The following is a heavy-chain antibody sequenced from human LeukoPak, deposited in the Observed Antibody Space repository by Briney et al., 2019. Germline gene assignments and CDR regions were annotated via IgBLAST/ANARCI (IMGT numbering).Heavy chain of an antibody. Sequence: PGGSLRLSCVASGFTFSTYAMSWVRQAPGKGLEWVSFISTSSSSLYSENSVKGRFTIPRDNAKNSLFLQMNSLRAEDTAVYYCARDGLYCSSNNCYFDYWGQGTLVTAFS. CDR1: GFTFSTYA. CDR3: ARDGLYCSSNNCYFDY. J-gene: IGHJ4*02. D-gene: IGHD2-2*01. V-gene: IGHV3-21*01. CDR2: ISTSSSSL.